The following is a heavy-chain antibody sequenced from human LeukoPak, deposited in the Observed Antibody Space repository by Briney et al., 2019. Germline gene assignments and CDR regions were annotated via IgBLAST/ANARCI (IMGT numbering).Heavy chain of an antibody. CDR1: GFTFNYAW. CDR2: MKSKTDGGTT. Sequence: GGFLRLSCAVSGFTFNYAWMSWVRQAPGKGLEWVGRMKSKTDGGTTDYSEAVKGRFTISRDDSITTLYLQMNSLKTDDTAVYYCATVGVASSTRAFDIWGQGTMVTVSS. CDR3: ATVGVASSTRAFDI. J-gene: IGHJ3*02. V-gene: IGHV3-15*01. D-gene: IGHD3-3*01.